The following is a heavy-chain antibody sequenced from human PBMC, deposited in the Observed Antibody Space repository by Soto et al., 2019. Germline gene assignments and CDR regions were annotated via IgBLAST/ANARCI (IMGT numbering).Heavy chain of an antibody. CDR3: AKDLKDIVVVPAAMNIPPDFDY. D-gene: IGHD2-2*01. Sequence: VLQNQSKGLEWVAVISYDGSNKYYADSVKGRFTISRDNSKNTLYLQMNSLRAEDTAVYYCAKDLKDIVVVPAAMNIPPDFDYWGQGTLVTVSS. J-gene: IGHJ4*02. V-gene: IGHV3-30*18. CDR2: ISYDGSNK.